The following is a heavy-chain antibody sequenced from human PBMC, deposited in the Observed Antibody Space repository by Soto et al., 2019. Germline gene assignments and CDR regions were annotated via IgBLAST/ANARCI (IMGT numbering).Heavy chain of an antibody. CDR3: ARQGWGYYDILTGYQSYNWFDP. D-gene: IGHD3-9*01. CDR1: GGSISSYY. CDR2: IYYSGST. V-gene: IGHV4-59*08. Sequence: PSETLSLTCTVSGGSISSYYWSWIRQPPGKGLEWIGYIYYSGSTNYNPSLKSRVTISVDTSKNQFSLKLSSVTAADTAVYYCARQGWGYYDILTGYQSYNWFDPWGQGTLVTVSS. J-gene: IGHJ5*02.